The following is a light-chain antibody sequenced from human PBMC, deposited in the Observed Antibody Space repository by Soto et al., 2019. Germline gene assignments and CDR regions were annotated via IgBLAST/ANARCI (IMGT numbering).Light chain of an antibody. V-gene: IGKV3-15*01. CDR2: AAS. CDR1: GTVSTN. J-gene: IGKJ4*01. Sequence: EVVMTQSPATLSVSPGERATLSCRASGTVSTNLAWYQQKPGQAPRLLIYAASTRATGIPARFSGSGSGTAFTLTISSLQAEDFAIYYCQQYDIETGLGGGTKV. CDR3: QQYDIETG.